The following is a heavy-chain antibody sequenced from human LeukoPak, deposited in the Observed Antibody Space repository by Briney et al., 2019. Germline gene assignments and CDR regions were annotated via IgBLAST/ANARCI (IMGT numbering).Heavy chain of an antibody. CDR2: ISAYNGNT. V-gene: IGHV1-18*01. Sequence: GASVKVSCKASGYTFTSYGISWVRQAPGQGLEWKGWISAYNGNTNYAQKLQGRVTMTTDTSTSTAYMELRSLRSDDTAVYYCARVTSSGYDSSGYLDAFDIWGQGTMVTVSS. CDR3: ARVTSSGYDSSGYLDAFDI. D-gene: IGHD3-22*01. J-gene: IGHJ3*02. CDR1: GYTFTSYG.